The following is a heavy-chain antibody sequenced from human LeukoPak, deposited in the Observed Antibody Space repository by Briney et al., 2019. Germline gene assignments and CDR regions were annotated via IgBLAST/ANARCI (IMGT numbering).Heavy chain of an antibody. CDR2: IYYSGST. Sequence: SEALSLTCTVSGGSISSSSYYWGWIRQPPGKGLEWIGSIYYSGSTYYNPSLKSRVTISVDTSKNQFSLKLSSVTAADTAVYYCASSTFGGVIVSFSLWGRGTLVTVSS. D-gene: IGHD3-16*02. CDR1: GGSISSSSYY. CDR3: ASSTFGGVIVSFSL. V-gene: IGHV4-39*01. J-gene: IGHJ2*01.